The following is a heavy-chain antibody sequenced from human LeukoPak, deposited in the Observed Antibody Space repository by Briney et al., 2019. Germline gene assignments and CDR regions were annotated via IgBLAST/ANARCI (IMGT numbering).Heavy chain of an antibody. J-gene: IGHJ6*02. Sequence: ASVKVSCKASGYTFTGYYMHWVRQAPGQGLEWMGWINPNSGGTNYAQKFQGRVTMTRDTSISTAYMELSRLRSDDTAVYYCAKVFRGLQASGMDVWGQGTTVTVSS. CDR2: INPNSGGT. V-gene: IGHV1-2*02. D-gene: IGHD4-11*01. CDR1: GYTFTGYY. CDR3: AKVFRGLQASGMDV.